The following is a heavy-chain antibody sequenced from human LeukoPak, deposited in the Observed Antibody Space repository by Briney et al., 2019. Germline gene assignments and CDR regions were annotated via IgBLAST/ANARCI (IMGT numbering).Heavy chain of an antibody. CDR2: INQDGSLR. CDR1: GFTFSSYW. CDR3: ARDLRTGYTYGYPLDS. D-gene: IGHD5-18*01. Sequence: GGSLRLSCAPSGFTFSSYWMTWVRQAPGKGLEWVANINQDGSLRNYVDSVKGRFTISRDNSKNSLCLQMNSLRAEDTAFYYCARDLRTGYTYGYPLDSWGQGTLVTVSS. J-gene: IGHJ4*02. V-gene: IGHV3-7*01.